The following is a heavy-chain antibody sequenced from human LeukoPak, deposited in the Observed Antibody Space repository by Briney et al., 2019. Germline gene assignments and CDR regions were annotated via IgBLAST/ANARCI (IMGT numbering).Heavy chain of an antibody. CDR2: INPSGGST. CDR1: GYTFTSYY. CDR3: ARDHGIAAAGTDY. J-gene: IGHJ4*02. D-gene: IGHD6-13*01. Sequence: ASVKVSCEASGYTFTSYYMHWVRQATGQGLEWMGIINPSGGSTSYAQKFQGRVTMTRDMSTSTVYMELSSLRSEDTAVYYCARDHGIAAAGTDYWGQGTLVTVSS. V-gene: IGHV1-46*01.